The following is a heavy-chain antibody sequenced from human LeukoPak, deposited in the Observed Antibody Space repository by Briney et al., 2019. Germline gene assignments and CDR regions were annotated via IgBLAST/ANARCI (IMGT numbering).Heavy chain of an antibody. J-gene: IGHJ4*02. CDR3: ARETAIAVAANYFDY. CDR2: INPSGGGT. D-gene: IGHD6-19*01. Sequence: ASVKVSCKASGYSFTNYYIHWVRQAPGQGPEWMGIINPSGGGTTYAPKFQGRVTMTKDTSTSTVYMVLSSLGSADTALYYCARETAIAVAANYFDYWGQGTLVTVSS. V-gene: IGHV1-46*01. CDR1: GYSFTNYY.